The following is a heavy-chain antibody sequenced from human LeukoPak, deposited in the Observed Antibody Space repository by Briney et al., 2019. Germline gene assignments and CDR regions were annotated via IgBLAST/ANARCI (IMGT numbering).Heavy chain of an antibody. CDR1: GDSVSSNNAA. D-gene: IGHD3-16*01. Sequence: SQTLSLTCAISGDSVSSNNAAWNWIRQSPSRGLEWLGNTYYRSRWYNDYAASVIGRLTINSDTSRNQFSLQLNSVTPEDTSVYYCARGGNYAFDSWGQGTLVTVSS. V-gene: IGHV6-1*01. CDR3: ARGGNYAFDS. CDR2: TYYRSRWYN. J-gene: IGHJ4*01.